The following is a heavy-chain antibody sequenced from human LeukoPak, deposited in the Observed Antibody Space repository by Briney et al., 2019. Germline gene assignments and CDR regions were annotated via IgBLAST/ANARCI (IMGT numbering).Heavy chain of an antibody. D-gene: IGHD3-10*01. V-gene: IGHV1-69*06. CDR2: IIPIFGTA. J-gene: IGHJ4*02. CDR3: ASHGSGSYAFGY. Sequence: GASVKVSCKASGGTFSSYAISWVRQAPGQGLEWMGGIIPIFGTANYAQKFQGRVTITADKSTSTAYMELSSLRSEATAVYYCASHGSGSYAFGYWGQGTLVTVSS. CDR1: GGTFSSYA.